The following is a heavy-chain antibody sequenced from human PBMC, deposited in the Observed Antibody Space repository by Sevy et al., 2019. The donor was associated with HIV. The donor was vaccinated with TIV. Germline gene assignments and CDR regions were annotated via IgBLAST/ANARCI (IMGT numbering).Heavy chain of an antibody. Sequence: SETLSLTCTVSGGSISSGNSYWSWIRQPPGKGLEWIGYISYIGSTNYNPSLKSRVTISVDTSKNQLSLRLSSLTAADTAIYYCVRDRIAAAGGYFDYWGQGTLVTVSS. CDR1: GGSISSGNSY. V-gene: IGHV4-61*01. D-gene: IGHD6-13*01. CDR3: VRDRIAAAGGYFDY. J-gene: IGHJ4*02. CDR2: ISYIGST.